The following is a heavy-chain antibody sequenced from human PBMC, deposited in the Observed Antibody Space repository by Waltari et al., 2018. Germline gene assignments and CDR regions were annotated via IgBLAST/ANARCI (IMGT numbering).Heavy chain of an antibody. Sequence: QVQLQQWGAGLLTPSVTLSLTCAVYGGSFSGYYWSWIRQPPGKGLEWIGEIKHSGSTNYNPSLKSRVTISVDTSKNQFSLKLSSVTAADTAVYYWARAPSSGDMGEDYWGQGTLVTVSS. CDR3: ARAPSSGDMGEDY. CDR1: GGSFSGYY. CDR2: IKHSGST. D-gene: IGHD1-26*01. J-gene: IGHJ4*02. V-gene: IGHV4-34*01.